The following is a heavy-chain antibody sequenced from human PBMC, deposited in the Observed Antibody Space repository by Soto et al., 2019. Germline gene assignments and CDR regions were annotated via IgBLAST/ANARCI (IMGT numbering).Heavy chain of an antibody. D-gene: IGHD3-22*01. Sequence: PSETLSLTCTVSGGSIISGDDYWSWIRQPPGKGLEFIGYIYYSGSTYYNPSLQSRVTISVDTSRNRFSLNLSSVTAADTAVYYCAKFYYYDRTRIDYWGQGALVTVSS. J-gene: IGHJ4*02. V-gene: IGHV4-30-4*01. CDR2: IYYSGST. CDR1: GGSIISGDDY. CDR3: AKFYYYDRTRIDY.